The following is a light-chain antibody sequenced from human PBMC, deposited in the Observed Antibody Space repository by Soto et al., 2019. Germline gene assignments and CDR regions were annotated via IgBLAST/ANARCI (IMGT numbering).Light chain of an antibody. CDR2: DAF. V-gene: IGKV3-11*01. Sequence: EIVLTQSPDTLSLSPGERATLSCRASQSISELLAWYQQKPGQAPRLLIYDAFKRATGIPARFSGSGSGTDFTLTISSLEPEDFAVYYCQQRSNWLLAFGGGTRVEIK. CDR3: QQRSNWLLA. CDR1: QSISEL. J-gene: IGKJ4*01.